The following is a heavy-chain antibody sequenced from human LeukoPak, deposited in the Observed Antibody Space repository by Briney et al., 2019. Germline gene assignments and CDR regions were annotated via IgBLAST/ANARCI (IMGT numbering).Heavy chain of an antibody. V-gene: IGHV1-46*03. D-gene: IGHD3-22*01. CDR1: GYTFTSYY. CDR2: INPSGGST. J-gene: IGHJ6*03. Sequence: SVKVSCKASGYTFTSYYMHWVRQAPGQGLEWMGIINPSGGSTSYAQKFQGRVTMTRDTSTSTVYMELSSLRSEDTAVYYCARERYYDSSGYYYYYYYMDVWGKGTTVTVSS. CDR3: ARERYYDSSGYYYYYYYMDV.